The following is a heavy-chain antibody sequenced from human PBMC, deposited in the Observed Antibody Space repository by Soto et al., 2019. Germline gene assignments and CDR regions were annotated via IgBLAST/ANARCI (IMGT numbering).Heavy chain of an antibody. CDR1: GDSISRSYW. D-gene: IGHD2-21*02. J-gene: IGHJ4*02. V-gene: IGHV4-4*02. Sequence: SETLSLTCAVSGDSISRSYWWSLVRHLPGKGLEWIGEINHSGSTNYNPSLKSRLTISVDTSMRQFSLRLTSVTAADTAIYYCARQNGFGRDWRVYFDHWGQGALVTVSS. CDR3: ARQNGFGRDWRVYFDH. CDR2: INHSGST.